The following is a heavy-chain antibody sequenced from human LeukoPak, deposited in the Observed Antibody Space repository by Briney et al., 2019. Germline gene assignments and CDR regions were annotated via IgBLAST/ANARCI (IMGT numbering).Heavy chain of an antibody. CDR1: GGSISSYY. J-gene: IGHJ6*03. CDR3: ARDWGVEGRPGYMDV. D-gene: IGHD6-6*01. V-gene: IGHV4-59*01. CDR2: IYTSGRT. Sequence: SETLSLTCTVSGGSISSYYWSWIRQPPGKGLEWIGYIYTSGRTHYNPSLKSRVTILVDTSKNQSSLKLTSVTAADTAMYFCARDWGVEGRPGYMDVWGKGTTVTVSS.